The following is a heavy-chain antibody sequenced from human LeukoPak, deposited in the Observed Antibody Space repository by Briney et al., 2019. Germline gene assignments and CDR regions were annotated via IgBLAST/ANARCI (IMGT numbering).Heavy chain of an antibody. D-gene: IGHD5-12*01. V-gene: IGHV4-4*09. CDR3: ARHKPRAVVAREVNAFDI. CDR2: IYTSGST. J-gene: IGHJ3*02. Sequence: PSETLSLTCTVSGGSISSYYWSWIRQPPGKGLEWIGYIYTSGSTNYNPSLKSRVTISVDTSKNQFSLKLSSVTAADTAVYYCARHKPRAVVAREVNAFDIWGQGTMVTASS. CDR1: GGSISSYY.